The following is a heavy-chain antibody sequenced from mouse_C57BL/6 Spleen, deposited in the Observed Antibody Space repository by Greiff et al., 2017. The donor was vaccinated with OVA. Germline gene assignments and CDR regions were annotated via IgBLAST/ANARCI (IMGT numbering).Heavy chain of an antibody. CDR3: ARGAGRLDY. CDR1: GFTFSSYA. J-gene: IGHJ2*01. D-gene: IGHD3-1*01. CDR2: ISDGGSYT. V-gene: IGHV5-4*03. Sequence: EVKLVESGGGLVKPGGSLKLSCAASGFTFSSYAMSWVRQTPEKRLEWVATISDGGSYTYYPDNVKGRFTISRDNAKNNLYLQMSHLKSEDTAMYYCARGAGRLDYWGQGTTLTVSS.